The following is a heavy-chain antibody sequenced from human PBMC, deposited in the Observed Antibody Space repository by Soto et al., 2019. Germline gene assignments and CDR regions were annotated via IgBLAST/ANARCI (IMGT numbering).Heavy chain of an antibody. J-gene: IGHJ3*02. CDR2: INPNSGGT. Sequence: ASVKVSCKASGYTFTGYYMHWVRQAPGQGLEWMGWINPNSGGTNYAQKFQGWVTMTRDTSISTAYMELSRLRSDDTAVYYCARRRYCSSTSCPSDAFDIWGQGTMLTVSS. V-gene: IGHV1-2*04. D-gene: IGHD2-2*01. CDR1: GYTFTGYY. CDR3: ARRRYCSSTSCPSDAFDI.